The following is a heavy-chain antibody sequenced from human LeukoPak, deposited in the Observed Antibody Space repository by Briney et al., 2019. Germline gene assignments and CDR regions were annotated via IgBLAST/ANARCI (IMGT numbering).Heavy chain of an antibody. CDR3: ARAVQLWLVDY. CDR2: IIPIFGTA. D-gene: IGHD5-18*01. V-gene: IGHV1-69*05. CDR1: GGTFSSYA. Sequence: ASVKVSCKASGGTFSSYAISWVRQAPGQGLEWMGGIIPIFGTANYAQKFQGRVTITTDESTSTAYMELRSLRSDDTAVYYCARAVQLWLVDYWGQGTLVTVSS. J-gene: IGHJ4*02.